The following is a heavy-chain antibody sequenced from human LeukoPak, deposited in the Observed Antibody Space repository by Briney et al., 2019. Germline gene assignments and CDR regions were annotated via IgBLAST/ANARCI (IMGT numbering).Heavy chain of an antibody. CDR2: IYYSGST. V-gene: IGHV4-61*01. J-gene: IGHJ2*01. Sequence: SETLSLTCTVSGGSVSSGSYHWSWIRQPPGKGLEWIGYIYYSGSTNYNPSLKSRVTISVDTSKNQFSLKLSSVTAADTAVYYCARDQYSGSYYYWYFDLWGRGTLVTVSS. CDR1: GGSVSSGSYH. CDR3: ARDQYSGSYYYWYFDL. D-gene: IGHD1-26*01.